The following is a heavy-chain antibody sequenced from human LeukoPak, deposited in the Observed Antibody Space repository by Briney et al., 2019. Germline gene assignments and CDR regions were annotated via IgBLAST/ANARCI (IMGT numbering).Heavy chain of an antibody. Sequence: GGSLRLSCAASGFTFSTNSMNWVRQAPGKGLEWVSSISSSSSYIYYAASVKGRFTISRDNAKNSLYLQMNSLRAEDTAVYYCARESRESNYFDYWGQGTMVSASS. CDR3: ARESRESNYFDY. V-gene: IGHV3-21*01. CDR2: ISSSSSYI. J-gene: IGHJ4*02. CDR1: GFTFSTNS.